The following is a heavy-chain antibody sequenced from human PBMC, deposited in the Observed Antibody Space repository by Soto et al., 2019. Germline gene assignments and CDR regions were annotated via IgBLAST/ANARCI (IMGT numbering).Heavy chain of an antibody. CDR2: ISAYNGNT. Sequence: ASVKVSCKASGYTFTSYGISWVRQAPGQGLEWMGWISAYNGNTNYAQKLQGRVTMTTDTSTSTAYMELRSLRSDDTAVFYCTRAGYSSGWHAFDIWGQGTMVTVSS. V-gene: IGHV1-18*01. CDR3: TRAGYSSGWHAFDI. J-gene: IGHJ3*02. CDR1: GYTFTSYG. D-gene: IGHD6-19*01.